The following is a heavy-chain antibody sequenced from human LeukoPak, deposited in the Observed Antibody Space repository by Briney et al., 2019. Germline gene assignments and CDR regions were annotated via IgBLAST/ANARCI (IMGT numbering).Heavy chain of an antibody. Sequence: GGSLRLSCAASGFTFSSYSMNWVRQAPGKGLEWVSYISSSGSTIYYADSVKGRFTISRDNAKNSLYLQMNSLRAEDTAVYYCARDSSGARGLFDYWGQGTLVTVSS. CDR1: GFTFSSYS. J-gene: IGHJ4*02. D-gene: IGHD3-22*01. CDR3: ARDSSGARGLFDY. CDR2: ISSSGSTI. V-gene: IGHV3-48*04.